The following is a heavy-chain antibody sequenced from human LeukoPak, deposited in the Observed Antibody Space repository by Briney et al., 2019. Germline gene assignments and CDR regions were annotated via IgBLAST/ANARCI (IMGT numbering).Heavy chain of an antibody. CDR1: GGTFSSYA. CDR2: IIPIFGTA. CDR3: ARVRNSGFRYVDS. V-gene: IGHV1-69*06. Sequence: GASVKVSCKASGGTFSSYAISWVRQAPGQGLEWMGGIIPIFGTANYAQKFRGRVTITADKSTRTAYMELSSLRSEDTAVYYCARVRNSGFRYVDSWGQGTLVTVSS. J-gene: IGHJ4*02. D-gene: IGHD5-12*01.